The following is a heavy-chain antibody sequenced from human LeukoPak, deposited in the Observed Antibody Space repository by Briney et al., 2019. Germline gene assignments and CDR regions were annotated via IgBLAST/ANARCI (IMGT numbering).Heavy chain of an antibody. CDR2: IYYSGST. D-gene: IGHD3-3*01. J-gene: IGHJ4*02. V-gene: IGHV4-39*01. Sequence: SETLSLTCTVSGGSISSSSYYWGWIRRPPGKGLEWIGSIYYSGSTYYNPSLKSRDTISVDTSKNQFSLKLSSVTAADTAVYYCARQYDFWSGLFDYWGQGILVTVSS. CDR1: GGSISSSSYY. CDR3: ARQYDFWSGLFDY.